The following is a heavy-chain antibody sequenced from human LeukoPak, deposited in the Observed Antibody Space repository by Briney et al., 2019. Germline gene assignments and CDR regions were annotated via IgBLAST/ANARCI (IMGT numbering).Heavy chain of an antibody. CDR2: ISGSGGST. D-gene: IGHD1-1*01. V-gene: IGHV3-23*01. J-gene: IGHJ4*02. Sequence: GGSLRLSCAASGFTFSSYAMSWVRQAPGKGLEWVSAISGSGGSTYYADSVKGRFTISRDNSKNTLYLQMNSLRAEDTAVYYCARDRSWNDAGFDYWGQGTLVTVSS. CDR1: GFTFSSYA. CDR3: ARDRSWNDAGFDY.